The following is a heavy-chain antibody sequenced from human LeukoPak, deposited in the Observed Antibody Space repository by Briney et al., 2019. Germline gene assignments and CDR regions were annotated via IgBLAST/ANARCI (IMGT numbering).Heavy chain of an antibody. CDR2: IDWDDDK. CDR3: ARIHYYGSGSYAEFDY. V-gene: IGHV2-70*11. D-gene: IGHD3-10*01. J-gene: IGHJ4*02. Sequence: ESGPTLVNPTQTLTLTCTFSGFSLSTSGMCVSWIRQPPGKALEWLARIDWDDDKYYSTSLKTRLTISKDTSKNQVVLTMTNMDPVDTATYYCARIHYYGSGSYAEFDYWGQGTLVTVSS. CDR1: GFSLSTSGMC.